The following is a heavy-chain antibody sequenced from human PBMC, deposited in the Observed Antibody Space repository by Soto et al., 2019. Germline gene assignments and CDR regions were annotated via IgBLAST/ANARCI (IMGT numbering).Heavy chain of an antibody. CDR2: MNPNSGNT. D-gene: IGHD2-2*01. V-gene: IGHV1-8*01. J-gene: IGHJ5*02. CDR3: AKGPDDCSSSSCFAWFDP. CDR1: GYTFTSYD. Sequence: ASVKVSCKASGYTFTSYDINWVRQATGQGLEWMGWMNPNSGNTGYAQKFQGRVTMTRNTSISTAYMELSSLRSEDTAVYYCAKGPDDCSSSSCFAWFDPWGQGTLVTVSS.